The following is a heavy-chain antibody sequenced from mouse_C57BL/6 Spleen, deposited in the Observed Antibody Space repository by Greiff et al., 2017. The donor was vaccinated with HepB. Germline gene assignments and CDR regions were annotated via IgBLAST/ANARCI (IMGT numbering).Heavy chain of an antibody. CDR3: ARPGDYYGSSYWYFDV. Sequence: EVQLVESGGGLVKPGGSLKLSCAASGFTFSDYGMHWVRQAPEKGLEWVAYISSGSSTIYYADTVKGRFTISRDTAKNTLFLQMTSLRSEDTAMYYCARPGDYYGSSYWYFDVWGTGTTVTVSS. D-gene: IGHD1-1*01. J-gene: IGHJ1*03. V-gene: IGHV5-17*01. CDR1: GFTFSDYG. CDR2: ISSGSSTI.